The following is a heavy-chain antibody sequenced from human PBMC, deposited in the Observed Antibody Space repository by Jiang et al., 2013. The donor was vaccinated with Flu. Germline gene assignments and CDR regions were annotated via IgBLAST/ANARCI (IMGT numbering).Heavy chain of an antibody. J-gene: IGHJ2*01. CDR3: AHFLTGDREWYFDL. V-gene: IGHV2-5*02. CDR2: IYWDDDK. D-gene: IGHD7-27*01. CDR1: GFSLSTSGVG. Sequence: KPTQTLTLTCTFSGFSLSTSGVGVGWIRQPPGKALEWLALIYWDDDKRYSPSLKSRLTITKDTSKNQVVLTMTNMDPVDTATYYCAHFLTGDREWYFDLWGRGTLVTVSS.